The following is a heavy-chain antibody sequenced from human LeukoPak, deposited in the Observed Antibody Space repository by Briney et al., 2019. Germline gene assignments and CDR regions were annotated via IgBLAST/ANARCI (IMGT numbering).Heavy chain of an antibody. CDR1: GFTFSGYW. Sequence: GGSLRLSCAASGFTFSGYWMSWVRQAPGKGLEWVANIKQDGSEKYYVDSVKGRFTISRDNAKNSLYLQMNSLRAEDTAVYYCAREGGGYGGFDYWGQGTLVTVSS. J-gene: IGHJ4*02. D-gene: IGHD4-23*01. CDR2: IKQDGSEK. V-gene: IGHV3-7*01. CDR3: AREGGGYGGFDY.